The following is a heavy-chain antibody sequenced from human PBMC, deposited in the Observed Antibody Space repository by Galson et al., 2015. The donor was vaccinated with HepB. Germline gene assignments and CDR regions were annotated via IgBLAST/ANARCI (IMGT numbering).Heavy chain of an antibody. D-gene: IGHD3-22*01. CDR1: GFTFSSYA. CDR3: AREVEGRYDSSGYYYRDAFDI. J-gene: IGHJ3*02. CDR2: ISYDGSNK. V-gene: IGHV3-30-3*01. Sequence: SLRLSCAASGFTFSSYAMHWVRQAPGKGLEWVAVISYDGSNKYYADSVTGRFTISRDNSKNTLYLQMNSLRAEDTAVYYCAREVEGRYDSSGYYYRDAFDIWGQGTMVTVSS.